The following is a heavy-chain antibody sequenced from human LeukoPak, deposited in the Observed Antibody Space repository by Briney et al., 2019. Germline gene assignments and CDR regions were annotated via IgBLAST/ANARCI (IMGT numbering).Heavy chain of an antibody. Sequence: SETLSLTCTVYCGSITNTKYYSGWIRQPPEKGLEHIGGLVYSGSTSYNPYLKSRVTMSIDTSKNHLSLKLNSVTAADTAVYYCAGLFVGEYYGSGYYFDDWGQGTLVTVTS. J-gene: IGHJ4*02. D-gene: IGHD3-10*01. CDR2: LVYSGST. CDR3: AGLFVGEYYGSGYYFDD. CDR1: CGSITNTKYY. V-gene: IGHV4-39*02.